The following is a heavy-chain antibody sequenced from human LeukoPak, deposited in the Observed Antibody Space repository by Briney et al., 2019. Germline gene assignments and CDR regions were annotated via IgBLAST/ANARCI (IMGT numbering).Heavy chain of an antibody. V-gene: IGHV6-1*01. CDR3: VREEDCTIDSCYGTAYFDS. J-gene: IGHJ4*02. CDR2: TYYRSKFYF. Sequence: SQTLSLTCAISGDGVASGSATWSWIRQSPSRGLEWLGRTYYRSKFYFDYAVSVKSRIAIAPDMSNNQFSLHLDSLTPEDTAVYYCVREEDCTIDSCYGTAYFDSWGQGILVTVSS. D-gene: IGHD2-8*01. CDR1: GDGVASGSAT.